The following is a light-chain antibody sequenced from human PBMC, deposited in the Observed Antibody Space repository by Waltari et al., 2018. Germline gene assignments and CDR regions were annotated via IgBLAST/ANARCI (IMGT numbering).Light chain of an antibody. CDR3: CSFAGNYTLL. CDR2: DVD. J-gene: IGLJ2*01. V-gene: IGLV2-11*01. CDR1: SSDVGGYDY. Sequence: QSALTQPRSLSGSPGQSVTLSCTGTSSDVGGYDYVSWYQQHTGKAPKLIISDVDKRPSGDSDRFSGSKSGNTASLTISGRQIDDEATYYCCSFAGNYTLLFGGGTNLTVL.